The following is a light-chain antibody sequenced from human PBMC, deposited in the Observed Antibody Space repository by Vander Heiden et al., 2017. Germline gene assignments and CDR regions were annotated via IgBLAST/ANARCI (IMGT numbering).Light chain of an antibody. J-gene: IGKJ1*01. CDR2: WGS. V-gene: IGKV2-28*01. CDR3: MQALQTPPT. Sequence: DIVMTQSPLSLPVTPGEPASISCRSSQSLLHSNGYSYLDWYLQKPGQSPQLLIYWGSNRASGVPDRFSGSGSGTDFTLKISRVEAEDVGVYYCMQALQTPPTFGQGTKVEIK. CDR1: QSLLHSNGYSY.